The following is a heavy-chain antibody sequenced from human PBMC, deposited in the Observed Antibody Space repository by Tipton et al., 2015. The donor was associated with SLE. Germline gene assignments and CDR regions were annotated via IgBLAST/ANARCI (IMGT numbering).Heavy chain of an antibody. V-gene: IGHV4-59*11. Sequence: TLSLTCTVSGGSISSHYWSWIRQPPGKGLEWIGYIYYSGSTNYNPSLKSRVTISVDTSKNQFSLKLSSVTAADTAVYYCARVSGSPLGYFDLWGRGTLVTVSS. D-gene: IGHD3-10*01. CDR1: GGSISSHY. CDR2: IYYSGST. CDR3: ARVSGSPLGYFDL. J-gene: IGHJ2*01.